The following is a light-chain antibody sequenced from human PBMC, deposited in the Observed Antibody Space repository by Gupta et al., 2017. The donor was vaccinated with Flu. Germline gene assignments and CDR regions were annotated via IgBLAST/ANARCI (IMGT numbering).Light chain of an antibody. V-gene: IGKV1-39*01. J-gene: IGKJ4*01. CDR1: QSISSY. Sequence: DIQMTQSPSSLSASVGDRVTITCRASQSISSYLNWYQQKPGKAPKLLIYAASSLQSGVPSRFSGSGSGTDFTLTISGRQPEDFATYYCQQSDSTLLTFGGGTKVEIK. CDR2: AAS. CDR3: QQSDSTLLT.